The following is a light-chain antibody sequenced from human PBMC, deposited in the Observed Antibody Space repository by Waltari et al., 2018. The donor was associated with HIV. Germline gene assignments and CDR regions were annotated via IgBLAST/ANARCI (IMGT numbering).Light chain of an antibody. CDR1: QSISSW. Sequence: DIQMTQSPSPLPTSVGDSVTITCRPSQSISSWLAWYQQKPGKAPTLLIYKASSLESGVPSRFSGSGSGTEFTLTISSLQPDDFAAYYCQHYNSYPWTFGQGTKVEIK. CDR3: QHYNSYPWT. V-gene: IGKV1-5*03. CDR2: KAS. J-gene: IGKJ1*01.